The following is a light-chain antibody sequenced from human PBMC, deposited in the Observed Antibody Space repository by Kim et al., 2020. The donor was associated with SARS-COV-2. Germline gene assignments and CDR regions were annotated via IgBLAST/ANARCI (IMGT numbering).Light chain of an antibody. CDR2: VDTGGIVG. Sequence: CTLGNGFSNYKGDWYQQRPGKGPRFVMRVDTGGIVGSKGDGIPDRFSVLGSGLNRYLTIKNLQEEDESDYHCGADHASGSNFIRVFVGGTQLTVL. CDR3: GADHASGSNFIRV. J-gene: IGLJ2*01. V-gene: IGLV9-49*01. CDR1: NGFSNYK.